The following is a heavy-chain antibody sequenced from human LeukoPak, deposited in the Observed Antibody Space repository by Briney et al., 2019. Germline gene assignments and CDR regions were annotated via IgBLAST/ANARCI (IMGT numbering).Heavy chain of an antibody. CDR2: IFSNGDT. CDR3: TRDQMNY. V-gene: IGHV3-53*01. D-gene: IGHD5-24*01. J-gene: IGHJ4*02. CDR1: EFTVSRSY. Sequence: GGSLRLSCTASEFTVSRSYMLWVRQAPGKGLEWVSLIFSNGDTHYADSVKGRFTISRDTSKNTVSLQMNSLRVEDTAMYYCTRDQMNYWGQGTLVTVSS.